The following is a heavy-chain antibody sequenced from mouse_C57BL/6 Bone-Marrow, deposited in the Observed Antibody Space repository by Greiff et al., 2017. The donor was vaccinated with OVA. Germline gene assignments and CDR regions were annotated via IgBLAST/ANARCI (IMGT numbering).Heavy chain of an antibody. CDR3: ASHNWFAD. Sequence: QVQLQQSGPGLVQPSQSLSITCTVSGFSLTSSGVHWVRQSPGKGPEWLGVIWSGGSTDYNAAFISRLSISKDNSKSQVFFKMNSLQADDTAIYYCASHNWFADWGQGTLVTVSA. CDR1: GFSLTSSG. J-gene: IGHJ3*01. CDR2: IWSGGST. V-gene: IGHV2-2*01.